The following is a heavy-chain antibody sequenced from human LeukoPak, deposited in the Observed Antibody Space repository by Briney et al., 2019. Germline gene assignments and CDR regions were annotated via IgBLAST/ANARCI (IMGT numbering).Heavy chain of an antibody. CDR2: IYTGGST. Sequence: GGSLRLSCAASEFNASKNYMTWVRQAPGKGLEWVSVIYTGGSTYYADSVKGRFTISRDNSKNTLYLQMNSLRAEDTAVYYCAELGITMIGGVWGKGTTVTISS. CDR1: EFNASKNY. CDR3: AELGITMIGGV. J-gene: IGHJ6*04. D-gene: IGHD3-10*02. V-gene: IGHV3-53*01.